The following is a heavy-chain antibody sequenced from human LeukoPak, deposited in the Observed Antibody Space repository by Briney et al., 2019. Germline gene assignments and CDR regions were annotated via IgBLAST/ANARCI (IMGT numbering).Heavy chain of an antibody. V-gene: IGHV3-20*04. D-gene: IGHD1-26*01. Sequence: PGGSLRLSCAASGFTFDDYGMTWVRQAPGKGLEWVSGINWNGADTGYADSVKGRFTISRDNAKNSLYLQMNNLRAEDTALYYCARALFSGSYYYFDFWGQGTLVTVSS. J-gene: IGHJ4*02. CDR1: GFTFDDYG. CDR3: ARALFSGSYYYFDF. CDR2: INWNGADT.